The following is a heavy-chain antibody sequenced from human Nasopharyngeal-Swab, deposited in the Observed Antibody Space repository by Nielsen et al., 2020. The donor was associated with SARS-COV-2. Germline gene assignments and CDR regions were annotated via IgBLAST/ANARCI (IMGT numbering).Heavy chain of an antibody. D-gene: IGHD2-2*01. CDR3: ARGPRIVVVPAGYHYY. V-gene: IGHV1-2*06. J-gene: IGHJ4*02. CDR1: GYTFTGYY. CDR2: INPNSGGT. Sequence: VSVKVSCKASGYTFTGYYMHWVRQAPGQGLEWMGRINPNSGGTNYAQKFQGRVTMTRDTSISTAYMELSRLRSDDTAVYYCARGPRIVVVPAGYHYYWGQGTLVTVSS.